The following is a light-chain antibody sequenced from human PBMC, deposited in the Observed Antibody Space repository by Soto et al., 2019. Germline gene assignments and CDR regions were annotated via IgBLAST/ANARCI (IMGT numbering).Light chain of an antibody. Sequence: IVLTQSPATLPLSPGQRASLSCMASQNINRYLAWYHQKPGQPPRLLIYDASTRATGIPARFSGSGSGTDFTLTISSLEPEDFAVYYCQQRSNWPITFGQGTDWRL. CDR2: DAS. J-gene: IGKJ5*01. CDR3: QQRSNWPIT. CDR1: QNINRY. V-gene: IGKV3-11*01.